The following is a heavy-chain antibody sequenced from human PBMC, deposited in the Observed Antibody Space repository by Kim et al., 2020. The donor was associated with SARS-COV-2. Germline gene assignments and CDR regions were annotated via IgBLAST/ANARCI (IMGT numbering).Heavy chain of an antibody. CDR1: GYTFTSYY. V-gene: IGHV1-46*01. J-gene: IGHJ6*02. Sequence: ASVKVSCKASGYTFTSYYMHWVRQAPGQGLEWMGIINPSGGSTSYAQKFQGRVTMTRDTSTSTVYMELSSLRSEDTAGYYCAREYCSSTSCHGDYYGMDVWGQGTTVTVSS. CDR2: INPSGGST. CDR3: AREYCSSTSCHGDYYGMDV. D-gene: IGHD2-2*01.